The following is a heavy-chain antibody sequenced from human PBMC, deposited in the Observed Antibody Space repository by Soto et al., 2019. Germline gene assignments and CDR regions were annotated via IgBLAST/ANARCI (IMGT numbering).Heavy chain of an antibody. D-gene: IGHD3-22*01. J-gene: IGHJ6*02. CDR1: GFTFSFFT. CDR2: IVSSSSYK. Sequence: EVQLAESGGALGKPGESLRVSCAASGFTFSFFTMSWVRQAPGKGLEWVASIVSSSSYKHYSDSVKGRFSISRDNAKNSLYLQMNSLRAEDSAVYFCTRVGNYYSYSMDVWGQGTTVTVSS. CDR3: TRVGNYYSYSMDV. V-gene: IGHV3-21*01.